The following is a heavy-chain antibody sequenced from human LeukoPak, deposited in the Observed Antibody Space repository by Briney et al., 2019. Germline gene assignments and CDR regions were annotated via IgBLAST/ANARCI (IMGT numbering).Heavy chain of an antibody. D-gene: IGHD4-17*01. Sequence: GSLRLSCAASGFTFSRYSMNWVRQAPGKGLEWVSYISSSSSIIYYADSVKGRFTISRDNAKNSLYLQMNSLRAEDTAVYYCARDGYGDYLFDYWGQGTLVTVSS. V-gene: IGHV3-48*01. CDR1: GFTFSRYS. CDR3: ARDGYGDYLFDY. J-gene: IGHJ4*02. CDR2: ISSSSSII.